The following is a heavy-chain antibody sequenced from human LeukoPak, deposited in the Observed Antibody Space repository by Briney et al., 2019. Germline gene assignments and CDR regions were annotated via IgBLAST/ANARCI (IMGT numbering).Heavy chain of an antibody. CDR3: ARGGGLDV. CDR2: IKQDGSEK. D-gene: IGHD3-16*01. J-gene: IGHJ6*02. CDR1: GFTFSLYW. Sequence: GGSLRLSCVASGFTFSLYWMNWVRRAPGKGLEWVANIKQDGSEKNYVDSVKGRFTISRDNAKNSPYLQMSNLRAEDTAVYFCARGGGLDVWGQGATVTVSS. V-gene: IGHV3-7*03.